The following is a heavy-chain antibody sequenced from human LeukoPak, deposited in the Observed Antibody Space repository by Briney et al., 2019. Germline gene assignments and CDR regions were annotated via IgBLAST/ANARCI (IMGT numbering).Heavy chain of an antibody. J-gene: IGHJ4*02. CDR1: GFTFSSCG. D-gene: IGHD3-22*01. CDR2: ISYDGSNK. CDR3: AKDQGYYDTSGKPLDC. V-gene: IGHV3-30*18. Sequence: PGGSLRLSCAASGFTFSSCGMHWVRQAPGKGLEWMAVISYDGSNKYYADSVKGRFTISRDNSKNTLYLQMNSLRAEDTAVYYCAKDQGYYDTSGKPLDCWGQGTLVTVSS.